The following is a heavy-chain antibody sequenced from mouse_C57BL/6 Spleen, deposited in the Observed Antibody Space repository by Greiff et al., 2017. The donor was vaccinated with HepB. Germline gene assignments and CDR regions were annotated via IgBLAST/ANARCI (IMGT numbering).Heavy chain of an antibody. D-gene: IGHD1-1*01. V-gene: IGHV1-52*01. CDR3: ARTLYYYGSTGYFDV. J-gene: IGHJ1*03. Sequence: VQLQQPGAELVRPGSSVKLSCKASGYTFTSYWMHWVKQRPIQGLEWIGNIDPSDSETHYNQKFKDKATLTVDKSSSTAYMQLSSLTSEDSAVYYCARTLYYYGSTGYFDVWGTGTTVTVSS. CDR1: GYTFTSYW. CDR2: IDPSDSET.